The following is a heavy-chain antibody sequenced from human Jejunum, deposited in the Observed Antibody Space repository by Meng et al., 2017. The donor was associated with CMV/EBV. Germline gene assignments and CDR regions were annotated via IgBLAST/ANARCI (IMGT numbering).Heavy chain of an antibody. CDR2: IYTRDNT. CDR1: GGSINNPH. J-gene: IGHJ4*02. D-gene: IGHD3-10*01. CDR3: ARGPGESTGEGFDY. V-gene: IGHV4-4*07. Sequence: QVHLQYVGPVRVKPSETLPLPFTVSGGSINNPHWSWFRQFPGKGLEWIGRIYTRDNTNYNPSLKSRVIMSIDPSKNQFSLNLDSVTAADTAVYYCARGPGESTGEGFDYWGQGTLVTVSS.